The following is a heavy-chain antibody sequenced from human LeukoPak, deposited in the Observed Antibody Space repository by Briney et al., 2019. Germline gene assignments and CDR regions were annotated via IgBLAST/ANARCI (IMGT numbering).Heavy chain of an antibody. CDR2: IIPIFGTA. CDR3: ARDVTACGGDCINWFDP. V-gene: IGHV1-69*05. J-gene: IGHJ5*02. D-gene: IGHD2-21*02. CDR1: GGTFSSYA. Sequence: SVKVSCKASGGTFSSYAISWVRQAPGQGLEWMGGIIPIFGTANYAQKFQGRVTITTDESTSTAYMELSSLRSEDTAVYYCARDVTACGGDCINWFDPWGQGTLVTVPS.